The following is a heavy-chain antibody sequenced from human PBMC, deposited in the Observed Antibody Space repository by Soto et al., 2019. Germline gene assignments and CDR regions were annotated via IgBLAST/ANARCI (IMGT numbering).Heavy chain of an antibody. D-gene: IGHD1-26*01. CDR2: ISYDGSNK. J-gene: IGHJ4*02. CDR3: ARGPGGGSYLDY. V-gene: IGHV3-30-3*01. CDR1: GFTFSSYA. Sequence: QVQLVESGGGVVQPGRALRLSCAASGFTFSSYAMHWVRQAPGKGLEWVAVISYDGSNKYYADSVKGRFTISRDNSKNTLYLHMNSLRAEDTAVYYCARGPGGGSYLDYWGQGTLVTVSS.